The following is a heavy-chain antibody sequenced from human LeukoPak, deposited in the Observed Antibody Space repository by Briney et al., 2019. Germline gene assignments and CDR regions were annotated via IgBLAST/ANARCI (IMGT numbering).Heavy chain of an antibody. CDR3: ARDLRDSSGRKQPYNWFDP. Sequence: GGSLRLSCAASGFTFSSYAMHWVRQAPGKGLEWVAVISYDGSNKYYADSVKGRFTVSRDNSKNTLYLQMNSLRAEDTAVYYCARDLRDSSGRKQPYNWFDPWGQGTLVTVSS. D-gene: IGHD6-19*01. J-gene: IGHJ5*02. CDR2: ISYDGSNK. CDR1: GFTFSSYA. V-gene: IGHV3-30-3*01.